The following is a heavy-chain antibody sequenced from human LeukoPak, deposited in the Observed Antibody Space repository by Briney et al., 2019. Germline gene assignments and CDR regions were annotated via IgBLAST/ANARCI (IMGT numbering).Heavy chain of an antibody. CDR1: GFTFSSYA. J-gene: IGHJ4*02. D-gene: IGHD2-2*01. Sequence: GGSLRLSCAASGFTFSSYAMHWVRQAPGKGLEWVAVISYDGSNKYYADSVKGRFTISRDNSKNTLYLQMNSLRAEDTAVYYCARAQTRTLGYFDYWGQGTLVTASS. CDR3: ARAQTRTLGYFDY. V-gene: IGHV3-30*04. CDR2: ISYDGSNK.